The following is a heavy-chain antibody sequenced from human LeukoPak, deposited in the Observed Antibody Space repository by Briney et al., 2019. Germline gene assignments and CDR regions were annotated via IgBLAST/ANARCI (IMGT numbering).Heavy chain of an antibody. CDR2: ITPIFGTA. Sequence: GASVKVSCKASGGTFSSYAISWVRQAPGQGLEWMGGITPIFGTANYAQKFQGRVTITADESTSTAYMELSSLRSEDTAVYYCARVGDYDSSGYYDYWGQGTLVTVSS. D-gene: IGHD3-22*01. V-gene: IGHV1-69*13. CDR1: GGTFSSYA. J-gene: IGHJ4*02. CDR3: ARVGDYDSSGYYDY.